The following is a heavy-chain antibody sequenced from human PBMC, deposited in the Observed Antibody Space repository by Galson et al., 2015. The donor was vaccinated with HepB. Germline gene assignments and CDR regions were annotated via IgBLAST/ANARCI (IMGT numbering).Heavy chain of an antibody. CDR3: TRPGYGSSWFLDYSHGMDN. J-gene: IGHJ6*02. V-gene: IGHV3-73*01. D-gene: IGHD6-13*01. CDR2: IRNRANNYAT. Sequence: SLRLSCAASGFTFSGSGIHWVRLASGKGLEWVGRIRNRANNYATAYAASVRGRFTVSRDDSKNTAYLQMNSLKTEDTAVYYCTRPGYGSSWFLDYSHGMDNWGQGTTVIVSS. CDR1: GFTFSGSG.